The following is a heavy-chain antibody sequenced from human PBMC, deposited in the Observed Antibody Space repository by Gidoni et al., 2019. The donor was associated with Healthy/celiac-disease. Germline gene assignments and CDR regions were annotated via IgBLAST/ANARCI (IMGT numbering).Heavy chain of an antibody. Sequence: EVQLVESGGGLVKPGGSLRLSCAASGFTFSSYSMNWVRQAPGKGLEWVSSISSSSSYISYADSVKGRFTISRDNAKNSLYLQMNSLRAEDTAVYYCARTGAVAPHYWGQGTLVTVSS. CDR2: ISSSSSYI. D-gene: IGHD6-19*01. CDR3: ARTGAVAPHY. V-gene: IGHV3-21*01. J-gene: IGHJ4*02. CDR1: GFTFSSYS.